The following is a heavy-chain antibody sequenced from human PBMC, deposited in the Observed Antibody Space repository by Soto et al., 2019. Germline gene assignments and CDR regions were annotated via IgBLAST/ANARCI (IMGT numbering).Heavy chain of an antibody. V-gene: IGHV4-30-4*01. CDR3: ATMGTPATGLYYFDN. D-gene: IGHD1-7*01. CDR1: GVSISSGSYY. J-gene: IGHJ4*02. CDR2: MSYSGIT. Sequence: QVQLQESGPGLVKPSQTLSLTCTVSGVSISSGSYYWSWIRQPPGKGLEWIGFMSYSGITSYNASLKSRITXSXXXSXRQFSLSLSFVTAADTAVYYCATMGTPATGLYYFDNWGQGTLVTVSS.